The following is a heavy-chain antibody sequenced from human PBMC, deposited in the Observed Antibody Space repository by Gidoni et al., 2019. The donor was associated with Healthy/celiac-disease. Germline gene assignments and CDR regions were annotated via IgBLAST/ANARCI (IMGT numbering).Heavy chain of an antibody. D-gene: IGHD3-22*01. Sequence: QLQLPESGPGLVKPSETLSLTCTVSGGSLRSSSYYWGWIRQPPGKGLEWIGSIYYSGSTYYNPSLKSRVTISVDTSKNQFSLKLSSVTAADTAVYYCASRDYDSSGYYLNPNFDYWGQGTLVTVSS. CDR3: ASRDYDSSGYYLNPNFDY. CDR2: IYYSGST. J-gene: IGHJ4*02. CDR1: GGSLRSSSYY. V-gene: IGHV4-39*01.